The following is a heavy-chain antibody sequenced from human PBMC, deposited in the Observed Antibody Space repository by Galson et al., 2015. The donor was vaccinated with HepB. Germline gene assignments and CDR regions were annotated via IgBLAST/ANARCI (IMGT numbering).Heavy chain of an antibody. Sequence: SVKVSCKASGYTFSDYYMHWVRQAPGQGLEWMGIINPSSVNTRYAQKFQDKFTMTKDTSTSTVYMELSSLRSEDTAVYYCARSPVTGNGYFDYWGQGTLVTVSS. V-gene: IGHV1-46*01. D-gene: IGHD6-19*01. J-gene: IGHJ4*02. CDR3: ARSPVTGNGYFDY. CDR2: INPSSVNT. CDR1: GYTFSDYY.